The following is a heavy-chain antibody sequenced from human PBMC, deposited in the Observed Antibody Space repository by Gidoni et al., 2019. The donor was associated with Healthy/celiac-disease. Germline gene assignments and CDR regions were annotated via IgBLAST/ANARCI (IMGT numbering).Heavy chain of an antibody. D-gene: IGHD6-6*01. CDR1: GFTFSGSA. CDR2: IRSKANSYAT. J-gene: IGHJ4*02. CDR3: TRREYSSSSYYFDY. Sequence: EVQLVESGGGLVQPGGSLNLSCAASGFTFSGSAMHWVRQASGKGLEWVGRIRSKANSYATAYAASVKGRFTISRDDSKNTAYLQMNSLKTEDTAVYYCTRREYSSSSYYFDYWGQGTLVTVSS. V-gene: IGHV3-73*02.